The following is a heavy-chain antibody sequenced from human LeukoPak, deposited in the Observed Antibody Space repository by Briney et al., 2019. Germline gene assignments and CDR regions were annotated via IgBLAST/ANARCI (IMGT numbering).Heavy chain of an antibody. J-gene: IGHJ3*02. CDR2: ISSSGSTI. Sequence: GGSLRLSCAASGFTFSDYYMTWIRQAPGKGLEWVSYISSSGSTIDYADSVKGRFTISRDNAKNSLYLQMNSLRVEDTAVYYCARVTRHDAFDIWGQGTMVTVSS. CDR3: ARVTRHDAFDI. V-gene: IGHV3-11*01. CDR1: GFTFSDYY.